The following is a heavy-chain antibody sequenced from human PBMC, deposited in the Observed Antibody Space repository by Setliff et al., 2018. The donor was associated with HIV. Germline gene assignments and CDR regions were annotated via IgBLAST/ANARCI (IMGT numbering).Heavy chain of an antibody. Sequence: GGSLRLSCAASGYTFSSYWMAWVRQCPGKGLEWVANIQQHGSEIHYVASVEGRFTISRDNAKNSLYLQMNSLRAEDKAVYYCANMQWASNAWYSFDYWGQGALVTVSS. CDR3: ANMQWASNAWYSFDY. D-gene: IGHD6-19*01. CDR2: IQQHGSEI. CDR1: GYTFSSYW. J-gene: IGHJ4*02. V-gene: IGHV3-7*05.